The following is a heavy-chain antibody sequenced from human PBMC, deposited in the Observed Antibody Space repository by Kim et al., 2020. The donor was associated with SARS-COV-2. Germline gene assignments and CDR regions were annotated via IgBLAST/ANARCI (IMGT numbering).Heavy chain of an antibody. D-gene: IGHD6-13*01. CDR3: ARASAGTGDYYYGMDI. V-gene: IGHV3-30*01. J-gene: IGHJ6*02. Sequence: SVRGRFTISRDNSGDTLYLQMNSLRAEDTAMYYCARASAGTGDYYYGMDIWGQGTTVTVSS.